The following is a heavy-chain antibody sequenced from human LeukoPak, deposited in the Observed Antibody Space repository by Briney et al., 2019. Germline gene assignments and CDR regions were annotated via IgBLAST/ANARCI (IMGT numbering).Heavy chain of an antibody. CDR1: GVTFSSYS. CDR3: GRVGGRSKAAKGDAFDI. Sequence: GGSLRLSCAASGVTFSSYSMNWVRQAPGKGLEWVSSISSGSTYMYYADSVKGRFTISRDNAQNSMYLQMNCLRAEDTAVYYCGRVGGRSKAAKGDAFDIWGQGTMVTVSS. D-gene: IGHD6-6*01. CDR2: ISSGSTYM. J-gene: IGHJ3*02. V-gene: IGHV3-21*01.